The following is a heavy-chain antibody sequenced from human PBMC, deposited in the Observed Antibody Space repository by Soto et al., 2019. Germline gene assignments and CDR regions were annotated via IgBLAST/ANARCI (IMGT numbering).Heavy chain of an antibody. CDR3: ARSQGSSTSLEIYYYYYYYGMDV. D-gene: IGHD2-2*01. V-gene: IGHV1-69*01. CDR2: IIPISGTA. CDR1: GGTFSSYA. J-gene: IGHJ6*02. Sequence: QVQLVQSGAEVKKPGSSVKVSCKASGGTFSSYAISWVRQAPGQGLEWMGGIIPISGTANYAQKFQGRVTITADESTSTVYMELSSLRSEDTAVYFCARSQGSSTSLEIYYYYYYYGMDVWGQGTTVTVSS.